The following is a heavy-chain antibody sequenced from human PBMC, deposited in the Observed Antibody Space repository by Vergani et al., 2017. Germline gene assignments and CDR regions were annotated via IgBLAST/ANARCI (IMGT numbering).Heavy chain of an antibody. J-gene: IGHJ6*02. V-gene: IGHV3-43*01. CDR2: ISWDGGST. CDR3: AKDLGYCSGGSCYPLLGDNPYYYGMDV. D-gene: IGHD2-15*01. Sequence: EVQLVESGGGLVQPGGSLRLSCAASGFTFDDYTMHWVRQAPGKGLEWVSLISWDGGSTYYADSVKGRFTISRDNSKNSLYLQMNSLRTEDTALYYCAKDLGYCSGGSCYPLLGDNPYYYGMDVWGQGTTVTVSS. CDR1: GFTFDDYT.